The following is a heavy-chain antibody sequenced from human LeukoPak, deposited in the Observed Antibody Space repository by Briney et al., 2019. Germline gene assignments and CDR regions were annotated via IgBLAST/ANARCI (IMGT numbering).Heavy chain of an antibody. V-gene: IGHV4-4*07. D-gene: IGHD3-16*01. CDR1: GGSISSYY. Sequence: PSETLSLTCTVSGGSISSYYWSWIRQPAGKGLEWIGRIYTSGSTNYNPSLKSRVTMSVDTSKNQFSLKLSSVTAADTAVYYCARDTYDYVWGSYTRHFDYWGQGTLVTVSS. CDR3: ARDTYDYVWGSYTRHFDY. J-gene: IGHJ4*02. CDR2: IYTSGST.